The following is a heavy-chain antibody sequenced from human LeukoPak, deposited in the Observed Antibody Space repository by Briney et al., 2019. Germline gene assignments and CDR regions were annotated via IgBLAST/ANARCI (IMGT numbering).Heavy chain of an antibody. D-gene: IGHD3-10*01. Sequence: ASVKVSCKASGYTFTSYGISWVRQAPGQGLEWMGWISAYNGNTSYAQKLQGRVTMTTDTSTSTAYMELRSLRSDDTAVYYCARDDRVDYYGSGSYYKTHYFDYWGQGTLVTVSS. CDR3: ARDDRVDYYGSGSYYKTHYFDY. J-gene: IGHJ4*02. CDR2: ISAYNGNT. CDR1: GYTFTSYG. V-gene: IGHV1-18*01.